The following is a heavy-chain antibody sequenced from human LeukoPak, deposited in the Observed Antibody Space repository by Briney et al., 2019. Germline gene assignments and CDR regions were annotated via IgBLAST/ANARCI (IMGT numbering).Heavy chain of an antibody. CDR1: GFTISSYA. J-gene: IGHJ4*02. D-gene: IGHD1-26*01. Sequence: GGSLRLSCAASGFTISSYAMSWVRQAPGKGLEWVSAISGSGGSTYYADSVKGRFTISRDNSKNTLYLQVNSLRAEDSAVYYCANMGFPRGATLGGGFDYWGQGTLVTVSS. CDR3: ANMGFPRGATLGGGFDY. CDR2: ISGSGGST. V-gene: IGHV3-23*01.